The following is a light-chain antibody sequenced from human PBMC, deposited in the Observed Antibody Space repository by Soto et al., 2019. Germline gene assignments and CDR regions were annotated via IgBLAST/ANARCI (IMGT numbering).Light chain of an antibody. CDR2: DVN. Sequence: QSALTQPPSVSGSPGQSVTISCTGTSSDVGGYIWVSWYQHHPGKAPKLIIYDVNIRPSGVSGRFSGSKSGNTASLTISGRQTDDEDEYYCGSYTVGSTYVFGSGTKLTVL. CDR3: GSYTVGSTYV. CDR1: SSDVGGYIW. V-gene: IGLV2-14*01. J-gene: IGLJ1*01.